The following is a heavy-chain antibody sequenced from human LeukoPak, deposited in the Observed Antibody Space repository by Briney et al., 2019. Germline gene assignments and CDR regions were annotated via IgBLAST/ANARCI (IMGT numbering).Heavy chain of an antibody. Sequence: SETLSLTCTVSGGSISSYYWSWIRQPPGKGLEWIGYIYYSGSTNYNPSLKSPVTISVDTSKNRFSLKLSSVTAADTAVYYCARGGHDYGDDDFDYWGQGTLVTVSS. CDR1: GGSISSYY. V-gene: IGHV4-59*01. CDR3: ARGGHDYGDDDFDY. D-gene: IGHD4-17*01. CDR2: IYYSGST. J-gene: IGHJ4*02.